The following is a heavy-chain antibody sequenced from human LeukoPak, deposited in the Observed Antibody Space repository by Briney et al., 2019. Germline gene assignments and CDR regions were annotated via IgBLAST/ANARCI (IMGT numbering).Heavy chain of an antibody. V-gene: IGHV3-30-3*01. Sequence: GGSLRLSCAGSGFTFSSYAMHWVRQAPGKGLEWVSVISYDGSNKYYADSVKGRFTISRDNSKNTLYLQMNSLRAEDTAIYYCAKSGVESNPHPLHYDSWRQGTLVAVSS. CDR1: GFTFSSYA. J-gene: IGHJ4*02. D-gene: IGHD5-24*01. CDR2: ISYDGSNK. CDR3: AKSGVESNPHPLHYDS.